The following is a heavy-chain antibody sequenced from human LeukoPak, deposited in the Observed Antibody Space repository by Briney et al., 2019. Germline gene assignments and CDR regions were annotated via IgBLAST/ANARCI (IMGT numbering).Heavy chain of an antibody. Sequence: SETLSLTCTVSGGSISSYYWSWIRQPPGEGLEWIGYIHYSGSSNYNPSLKSRVSISVDTSEKQFSLKLSSVTAADTAVYYCARADSSNWQYSPYYYGMDVWGQGTTVTVSS. CDR2: IHYSGSS. D-gene: IGHD3-22*01. CDR1: GGSISSYY. CDR3: ARADSSNWQYSPYYYGMDV. J-gene: IGHJ6*02. V-gene: IGHV4-59*01.